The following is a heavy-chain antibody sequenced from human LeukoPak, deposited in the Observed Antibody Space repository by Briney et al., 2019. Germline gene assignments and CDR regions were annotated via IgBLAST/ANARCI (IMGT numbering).Heavy chain of an antibody. CDR2: IYYSGST. Sequence: SETLSLTCTVSGASISSYYWGWIRQPPGKGLEWIGYIYYSGSTNYNPSLKSRVTISVDTSKNQFSLKLSSVTAADTAVYYCARAKPSYGYYYYMDVWGKGTTVTVSS. CDR3: ARAKPSYGYYYYMDV. CDR1: GASISSYY. J-gene: IGHJ6*03. V-gene: IGHV4-59*01. D-gene: IGHD3-10*01.